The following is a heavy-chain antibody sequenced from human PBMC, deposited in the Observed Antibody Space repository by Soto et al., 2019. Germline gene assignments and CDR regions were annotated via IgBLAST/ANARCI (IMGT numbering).Heavy chain of an antibody. J-gene: IGHJ6*02. CDR2: SMPFFDIA. CDR1: GGTFSRHS. D-gene: IGHD2-2*01. V-gene: IGHV1-69*08. Sequence: QVQLVQSGAEVKKPGSSVKVSCKASGGTFSRHSITWVRQAPGHGLAWMGRSMPFFDIASYAQKFQGRVTVTSDKSTSTAYMELSSLRSEDTAVYYCGREERDRECALVPAAIDGMDVWGQGPTVTVSS. CDR3: GREERDRECALVPAAIDGMDV.